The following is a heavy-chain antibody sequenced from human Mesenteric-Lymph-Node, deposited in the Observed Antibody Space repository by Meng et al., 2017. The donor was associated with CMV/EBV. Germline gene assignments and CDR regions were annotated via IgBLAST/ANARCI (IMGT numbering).Heavy chain of an antibody. V-gene: IGHV4-31*02. CDR2: IYYSGST. Sequence: SCGYYWSWIRQHPGKGLEWIGYIYYSGSTYYNPSLKSRVTISVDTSKNQFSLKLSSVTAADTAVYYCARDQLSRYCSSTSCSNGFDPWGQGTLVTVSS. CDR1: SCGYY. CDR3: ARDQLSRYCSSTSCSNGFDP. J-gene: IGHJ5*02. D-gene: IGHD2-2*01.